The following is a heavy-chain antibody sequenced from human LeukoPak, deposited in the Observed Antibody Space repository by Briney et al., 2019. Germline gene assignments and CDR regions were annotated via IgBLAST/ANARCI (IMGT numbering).Heavy chain of an antibody. J-gene: IGHJ4*02. V-gene: IGHV1-2*02. CDR3: ARGVSVISVAGYFDY. CDR1: GYSFTGYY. Sequence: ASVKVSCKASGYSFTGYYMHWVRQAPGQGLEWMGWINPNSGGTNYAQKFQGRVTMTRVASISTVYMELSSLTSDDTAIYFCARGVSVISVAGYFDYCGQGTLVTVSS. D-gene: IGHD6-19*01. CDR2: INPNSGGT.